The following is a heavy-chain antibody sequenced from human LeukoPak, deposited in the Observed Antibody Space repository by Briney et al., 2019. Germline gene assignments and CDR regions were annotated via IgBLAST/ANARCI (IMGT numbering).Heavy chain of an antibody. CDR2: ISSSSSYI. Sequence: GGSLRLSCAASGFTFSSYSMNWVRQAPGKGLEWVSSISSSSSYIYYADSVKGRFTISRDNSKNTLYLQMNSLRAEDTAVYYCAKDRGVVVPAAIGWFDPWGQGTLVTVSS. J-gene: IGHJ5*02. CDR3: AKDRGVVVPAAIGWFDP. D-gene: IGHD2-2*01. CDR1: GFTFSSYS. V-gene: IGHV3-21*04.